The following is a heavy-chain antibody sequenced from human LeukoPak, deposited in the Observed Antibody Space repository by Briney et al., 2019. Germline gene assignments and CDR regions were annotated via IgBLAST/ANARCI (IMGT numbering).Heavy chain of an antibody. Sequence: SQTLSLTCAVSGGSISSGGYSWSWIRQPPGKGLEWIGYIYHSGSTYYNPSLKSRVTISVDRSKNQFSLKLSSVTAADTAVYYCARGDDSSGFPPYFDYWGQGTLVTVSS. CDR1: GGSISSGGYS. J-gene: IGHJ4*02. CDR2: IYHSGST. D-gene: IGHD3-22*01. CDR3: ARGDDSSGFPPYFDY. V-gene: IGHV4-30-2*01.